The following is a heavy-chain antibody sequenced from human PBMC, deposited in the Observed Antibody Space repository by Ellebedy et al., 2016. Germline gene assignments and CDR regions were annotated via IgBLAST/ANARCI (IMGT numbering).Heavy chain of an antibody. CDR2: IFPGDSDT. CDR1: GYNFPNYW. D-gene: IGHD2-2*01. CDR3: ARHPGYCTSTSCDSLRFDP. V-gene: IGHV5-51*01. J-gene: IGHJ5*02. Sequence: GGSLRLXXKGSGYNFPNYWIAWVRQMPGKGLEWMGIIFPGDSDTRYISADKSISTAYLQWSSLRASDTAMYYCARHPGYCTSTSCDSLRFDPWGQGTLVTVSS.